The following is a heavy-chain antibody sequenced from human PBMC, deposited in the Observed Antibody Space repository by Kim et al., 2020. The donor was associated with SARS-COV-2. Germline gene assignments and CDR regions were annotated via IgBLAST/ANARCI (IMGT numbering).Heavy chain of an antibody. D-gene: IGHD2-15*01. Sequence: ASVKVSCKASGYTFTSYYMHWVRQAPGQGLEWMGIINPSGGSTSYAQKFQGRVTMTRDTSTSTVYMELSSLRSEDTAVYYCARMGCSGGSCYPYYYGMDVWGQGTTVTVSS. J-gene: IGHJ6*02. CDR1: GYTFTSYY. V-gene: IGHV1-46*01. CDR3: ARMGCSGGSCYPYYYGMDV. CDR2: INPSGGST.